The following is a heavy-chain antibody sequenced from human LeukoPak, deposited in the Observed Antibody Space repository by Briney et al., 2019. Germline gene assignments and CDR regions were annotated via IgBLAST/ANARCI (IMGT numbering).Heavy chain of an antibody. J-gene: IGHJ6*02. CDR3: ARSFRRYGMDV. CDR1: GFIFSSFE. V-gene: IGHV3-48*03. Sequence: GGSLRLSCAASGFIFSSFEMSWVRQAPGKGLQWVSCIDSSGNTRYYADSVKGRFTISRDNAQNSLYLQMNSLRVEDTAVYYCARSFRRYGMDVWGQGTTVTVSS. D-gene: IGHD3-10*01. CDR2: IDSSGNTR.